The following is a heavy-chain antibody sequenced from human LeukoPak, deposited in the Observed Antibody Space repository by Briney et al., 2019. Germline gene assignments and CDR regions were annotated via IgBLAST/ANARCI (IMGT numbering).Heavy chain of an antibody. CDR2: ISSGSSTT. CDR1: GFTFSSYT. J-gene: IGHJ4*02. D-gene: IGHD1-1*01. Sequence: GGSLRLSCAASGFTFSSYTMNWVRQAPGKGLEWVSYISSGSSTTYYADSVKGRFTISRDNAKNSLYLQMNSLRDEDTAVYYCARGQAGTTRYYFDYWGQGTLVTVPS. CDR3: ARGQAGTTRYYFDY. V-gene: IGHV3-48*02.